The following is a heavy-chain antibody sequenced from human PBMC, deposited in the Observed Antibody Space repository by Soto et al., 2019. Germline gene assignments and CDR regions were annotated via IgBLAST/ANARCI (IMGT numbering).Heavy chain of an antibody. CDR3: ARMATFGSLNWFDP. CDR1: GYSFTNND. Sequence: ASVKVSCKASGYSFTNNDVSWVRQATGQGLEWMGWMNPGSGDTGYAQKFQGRVTMTRDISIATAYMELSSLISDDTAIYYCARMATFGSLNWFDPWGQGTLVTVSS. D-gene: IGHD3-16*01. CDR2: MNPGSGDT. V-gene: IGHV1-8*01. J-gene: IGHJ5*02.